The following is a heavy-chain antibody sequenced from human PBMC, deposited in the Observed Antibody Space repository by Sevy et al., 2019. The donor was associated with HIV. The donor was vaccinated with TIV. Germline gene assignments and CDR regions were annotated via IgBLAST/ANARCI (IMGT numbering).Heavy chain of an antibody. CDR1: GFTFSSYG. D-gene: IGHD6-13*01. CDR2: ISYDGSNK. V-gene: IGHV3-30*18. Sequence: GGSLRLSCAASGFTFSSYGMHWVRQAPGKGLEWVAVISYDGSNKYYADSVKGRFTISRDNSMNTLYLQMNSLRAEDTAVYYCAKGLYSSTFYGMDVWGQGTTVTVSS. J-gene: IGHJ6*02. CDR3: AKGLYSSTFYGMDV.